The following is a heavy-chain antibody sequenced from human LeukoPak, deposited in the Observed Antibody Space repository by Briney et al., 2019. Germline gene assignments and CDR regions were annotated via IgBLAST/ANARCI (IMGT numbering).Heavy chain of an antibody. J-gene: IGHJ4*02. CDR3: ARGRSGGVVTLDY. CDR1: GASINSSY. D-gene: IGHD2-21*02. Sequence: SETLSLTCTVSGASINSSYWSWIRQPPGKGLEWIGYISYSGSTNSNPSLRSLVTMSVDTSKIQFSLKLTSMTAADTAVYYCARGRSGGVVTLDYWGQGTLVTVSS. CDR2: ISYSGST. V-gene: IGHV4-59*01.